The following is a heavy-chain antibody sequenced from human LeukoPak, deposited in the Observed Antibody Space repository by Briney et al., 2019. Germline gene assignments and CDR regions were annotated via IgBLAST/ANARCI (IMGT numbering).Heavy chain of an antibody. CDR3: ARHGSGWSFDY. CDR1: GGSISGYY. D-gene: IGHD6-19*01. V-gene: IGHV4-59*08. Sequence: PSETLSLTCTVSGGSISGYYWRWLRQPPGKALEWIGYISYSGSTNYIPSLKTRVSISVDTSKNQFSLSLYSLTAADTAVYYCARHGSGWSFDYWGQGTLITVSS. CDR2: ISYSGST. J-gene: IGHJ4*02.